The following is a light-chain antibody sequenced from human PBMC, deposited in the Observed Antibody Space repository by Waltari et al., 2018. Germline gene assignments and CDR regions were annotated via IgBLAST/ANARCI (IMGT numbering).Light chain of an antibody. CDR2: GAS. V-gene: IGKV3-20*01. J-gene: IGKJ4*01. CDR3: QQYGSSLLT. CDR1: QSVSSSY. Sequence: GERATLSCMASQSVSSSYLAWYQQKPGQAPRLLIYGASSRATGIPDRFSGSGSGTDFTLTISRLEPEDFAVYYCQQYGSSLLTFGGGTKVEIK.